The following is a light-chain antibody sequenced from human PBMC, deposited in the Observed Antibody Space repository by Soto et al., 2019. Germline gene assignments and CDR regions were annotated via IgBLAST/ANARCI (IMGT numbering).Light chain of an antibody. Sequence: QSVLTQPPSAAGTPGQRVTISCSGSSSNIGSKTVNWYQQLPGTAPKPLIYGNSQRPSGVPDRFSGSKSGTSASLAISGLQSEDEADYYCGAWDDSLNGFYVFGTGTKVTVL. V-gene: IGLV1-44*01. CDR1: SSNIGSKT. J-gene: IGLJ1*01. CDR3: GAWDDSLNGFYV. CDR2: GNS.